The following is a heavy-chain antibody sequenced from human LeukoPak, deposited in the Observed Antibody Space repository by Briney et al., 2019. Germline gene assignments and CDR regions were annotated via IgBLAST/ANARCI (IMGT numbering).Heavy chain of an antibody. CDR2: IKQDGSQK. D-gene: IGHD2/OR15-2a*01. Sequence: RGSLRLSCAASGFRFNRFSMSWVHQTPGKGLEWVANIKQDGSQKEYADSVKGRFAISRDNANNFLDLQMNSLRAEATGVYYCARLNFDNNAHYHYYLPNSGHGTRVSVSS. CDR3: ARLNFDNNAHYHYYLPN. V-gene: IGHV3-7*01. CDR1: GFRFNRFS. J-gene: IGHJ4*01.